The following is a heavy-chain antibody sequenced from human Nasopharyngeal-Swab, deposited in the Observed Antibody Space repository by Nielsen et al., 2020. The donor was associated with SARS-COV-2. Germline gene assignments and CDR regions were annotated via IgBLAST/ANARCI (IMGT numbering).Heavy chain of an antibody. CDR3: AKDMGVGATEALAY. CDR1: GFTFSSYD. D-gene: IGHD1-26*01. V-gene: IGHV3-13*01. Sequence: GESLKISCAASGFTFSSYDMHWVRQATGKGLEWVSAIGTAGDTYYPGSVKGRFTISRENAKNSLYLQMNSLRAGDTAVYYCAKDMGVGATEALAYWGQGTLVTVSS. CDR2: IGTAGDT. J-gene: IGHJ4*02.